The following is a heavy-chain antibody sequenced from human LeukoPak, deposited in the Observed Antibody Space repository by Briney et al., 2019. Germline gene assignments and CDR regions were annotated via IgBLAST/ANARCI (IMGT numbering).Heavy chain of an antibody. V-gene: IGHV3-13*01. CDR2: IGTAGDT. Sequence: GGSLRLSFAASGFNFSSYDMHWVRQRTGKGLEWVSAIGTAGDTYYPGSVKGRFTISREDAKNSLYLQMNSLNVGDTAVYYCAGGDWYFDLWGRGTLVTVSS. CDR3: AGGDWYFDL. CDR1: GFNFSSYD. J-gene: IGHJ2*01.